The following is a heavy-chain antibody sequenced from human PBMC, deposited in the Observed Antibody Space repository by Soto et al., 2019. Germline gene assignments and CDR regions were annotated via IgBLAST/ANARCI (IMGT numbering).Heavy chain of an antibody. CDR1: GGSISSSNW. Sequence: PSETLSLTCAVSGGSISSSNWWSWVRQPPRKGLEWIGEIYHSGSTNYNPSLKSRVTISVDKSKNQFSLKLSSVTAADTAVYYCARDRAEYYYDSSGYYTYYYGMDVWGQGTTVTVSS. CDR3: ARDRAEYYYDSSGYYTYYYGMDV. J-gene: IGHJ6*02. CDR2: IYHSGST. V-gene: IGHV4-4*02. D-gene: IGHD3-22*01.